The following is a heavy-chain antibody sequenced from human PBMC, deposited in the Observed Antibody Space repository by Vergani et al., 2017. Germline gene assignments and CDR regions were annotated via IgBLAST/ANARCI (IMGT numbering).Heavy chain of an antibody. D-gene: IGHD1-26*01. Sequence: QVQLVQSGAEVKKPGSSVKVSCKASGGTFSSYAISWVRQAPGQGLEWMGGIIPIFGTANYAQKFQGRVTMTRDPSTSTVYMELSSLRSEDTAVYYCARDHGEVGAGAFDIWGQGTMVTVSS. J-gene: IGHJ3*02. CDR3: ARDHGEVGAGAFDI. CDR1: GGTFSSYA. CDR2: IIPIFGTA. V-gene: IGHV1-69*01.